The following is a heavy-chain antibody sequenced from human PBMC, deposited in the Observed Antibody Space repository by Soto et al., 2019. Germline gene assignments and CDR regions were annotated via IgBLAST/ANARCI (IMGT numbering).Heavy chain of an antibody. CDR1: GCTFSSYT. D-gene: IGHD1-26*01. V-gene: IGHV1-69*02. CDR3: ARLRDSDGMDV. CDR2: IIPILGIA. J-gene: IGHJ6*02. Sequence: QVQLVQSGAEVKKPGSSVKVSCKASGCTFSSYTISWVRQAPGQGLEWMGRIIPILGIANYAQKFQGRVTITADKSTSTAYMELSSLRSEDTAVYYCARLRDSDGMDVWGQGTTVTVSS.